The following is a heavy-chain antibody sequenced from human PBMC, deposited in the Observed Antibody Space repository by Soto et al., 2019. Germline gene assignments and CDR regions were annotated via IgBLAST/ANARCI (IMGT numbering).Heavy chain of an antibody. V-gene: IGHV1-69*13. CDR1: GGTFSSYA. Sequence: VASVKVSWKASGGTFSSYAISWVRQAPGQGLEWMGGIIPIFGTANYAQKFQGRVTITADESTSTAYMELSSLRSEDTAVYYCARDHGSSGFDYWGQGTLVTVSS. CDR2: IIPIFGTA. J-gene: IGHJ4*02. CDR3: ARDHGSSGFDY. D-gene: IGHD6-19*01.